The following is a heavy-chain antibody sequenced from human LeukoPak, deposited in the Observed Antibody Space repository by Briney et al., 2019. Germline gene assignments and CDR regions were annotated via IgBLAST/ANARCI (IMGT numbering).Heavy chain of an antibody. CDR1: GDSVSNNNAA. J-gene: IGHJ3*02. CDR2: TYYRSKRYT. Sequence: SQTLSLTCAISGDSVSNNNAAWNWIRQSPSRCLEWLGRTYYRSKRYTDYAVSVSSRITINPDASKNQFSLQLNSVTPEDTAVYYCASSSLRGSDAFDIWGQGTMVTVSS. CDR3: ASSSLRGSDAFDI. V-gene: IGHV6-1*01. D-gene: IGHD3-16*01.